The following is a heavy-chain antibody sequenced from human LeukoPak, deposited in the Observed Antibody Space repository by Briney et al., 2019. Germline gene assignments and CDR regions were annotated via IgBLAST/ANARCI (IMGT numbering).Heavy chain of an antibody. Sequence: SETLSLTCTVSGGSISSSSYYWGWIRQPPGKGLEWIGSIYYSGSTYYNPSLKSRVTISVDTSKNQFSLKLSSVTAADTAVYYCARLAVWSGYYPFDYWGQGTLVTVSS. J-gene: IGHJ4*02. CDR1: GGSISSSSYY. CDR2: IYYSGST. D-gene: IGHD3-3*01. V-gene: IGHV4-39*07. CDR3: ARLAVWSGYYPFDY.